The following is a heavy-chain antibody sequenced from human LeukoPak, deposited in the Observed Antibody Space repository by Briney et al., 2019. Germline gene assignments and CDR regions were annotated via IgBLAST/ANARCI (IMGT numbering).Heavy chain of an antibody. CDR1: GFTVSSNY. Sequence: GGSLRLSCAASGFTVSSNYMSWVRQAPGKGLEWVSVIYSGATTYYADSVKGRFTISRDNSKNTLYLQMNSLRAEDTAVYYCARDSRDGYLFDYWGQGTLVTVSS. CDR2: IYSGATT. CDR3: ARDSRDGYLFDY. J-gene: IGHJ4*02. V-gene: IGHV3-66*01. D-gene: IGHD5-24*01.